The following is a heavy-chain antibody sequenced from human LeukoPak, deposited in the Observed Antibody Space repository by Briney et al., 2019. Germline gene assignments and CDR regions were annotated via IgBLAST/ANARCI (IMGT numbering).Heavy chain of an antibody. Sequence: GGSLRLSCAASGFTFSSYAMHWVRQAPGKGLEWVAVISYDGSNKYYADSVKGRFTISRDNSKNTLYLQMNSLRAEDTAVYYCAKDRGGQAGTYSDYWGQGTLVTVSS. CDR2: ISYDGSNK. CDR3: AKDRGGQAGTYSDY. CDR1: GFTFSSYA. V-gene: IGHV3-30-3*01. J-gene: IGHJ4*02. D-gene: IGHD6-19*01.